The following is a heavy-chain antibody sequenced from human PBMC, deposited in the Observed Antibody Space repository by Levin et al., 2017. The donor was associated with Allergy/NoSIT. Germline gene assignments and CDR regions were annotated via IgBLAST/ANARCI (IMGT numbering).Heavy chain of an antibody. Sequence: PGGSLRLSCAASGFTFSSYWMHWVRQAPGKGLVWVSRINSDGSSTTYADSVKGRFTISRDNAKNTLYLQMNSLRAEDTAAYYCASSGIAVAGTRYFDYWGQGTLVTVSS. J-gene: IGHJ4*02. CDR1: GFTFSSYW. V-gene: IGHV3-74*01. CDR2: INSDGSST. CDR3: ASSGIAVAGTRYFDY. D-gene: IGHD6-19*01.